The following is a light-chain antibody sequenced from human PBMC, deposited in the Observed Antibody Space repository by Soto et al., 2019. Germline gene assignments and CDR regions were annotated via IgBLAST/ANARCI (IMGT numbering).Light chain of an antibody. V-gene: IGKV1-5*03. J-gene: IGKJ1*01. CDR3: QQSYSATWT. CDR2: KAS. CDR1: QTISSW. Sequence: DIQMTQSPSTLSASVGDRVTITCRASQTISSWLAWYQQKPGKAPKALIYKASDLESGVPSRFSGSGFGTEFTLTISSLQSEDFATYSCQQSYSATWTFGQGTKVDIK.